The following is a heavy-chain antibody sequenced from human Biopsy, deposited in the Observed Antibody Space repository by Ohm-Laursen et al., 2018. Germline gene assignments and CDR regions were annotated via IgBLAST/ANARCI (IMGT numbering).Heavy chain of an antibody. CDR1: GGSISSSSYF. D-gene: IGHD3-16*01. CDR3: ARDSRGGHLNTTLITGKNLDS. V-gene: IGHV4-39*07. CDR2: MSYGESA. Sequence: SDTLSLTCTVSGGSISSSSYFWGWIRQTPGKGLEWIGSMSYGESARYLPSLKSRVTISVDTSTNQFSLKLNSVTAADTAVYFCARDSRGGHLNTTLITGKNLDSWGQGILVTVSS. J-gene: IGHJ4*02.